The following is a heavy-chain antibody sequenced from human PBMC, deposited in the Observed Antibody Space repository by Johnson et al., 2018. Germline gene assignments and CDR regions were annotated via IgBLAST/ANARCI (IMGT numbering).Heavy chain of an antibody. Sequence: VQLVQSGGGLVQPGRSLRLSCAASGFTFDDYAMHWVRQAPGKGLEWVSGISWNSGNIGYADSVKGRFTISRDNAKNSLSLQMNSLRAGDPAVYYCARVSSSGYYYMDVWGKGTTVTVSS. D-gene: IGHD6-6*01. CDR3: ARVSSSGYYYMDV. CDR2: ISWNSGNI. V-gene: IGHV3-9*01. J-gene: IGHJ6*03. CDR1: GFTFDDYA.